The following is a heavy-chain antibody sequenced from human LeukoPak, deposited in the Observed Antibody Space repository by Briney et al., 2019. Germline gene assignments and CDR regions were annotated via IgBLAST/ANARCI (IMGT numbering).Heavy chain of an antibody. CDR1: GFTFSSYA. CDR2: ISGSGGST. Sequence: PGGSLRLSCAASGFTFSSYALSWVRQAPGKGLEWVSAISGSGGSTYYADSVKGRFTISRDNSKNTLYLQMNSLRAEDTAVYYCARAAPRGSGSYYGDYYYGMDVWGQGTTVTVSS. D-gene: IGHD3-10*01. CDR3: ARAAPRGSGSYYGDYYYGMDV. V-gene: IGHV3-23*01. J-gene: IGHJ6*02.